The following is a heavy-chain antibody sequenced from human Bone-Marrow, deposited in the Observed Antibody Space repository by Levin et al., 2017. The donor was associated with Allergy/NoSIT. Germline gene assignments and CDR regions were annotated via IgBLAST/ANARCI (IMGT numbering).Heavy chain of an antibody. Sequence: PGGSLRLSCAASGVTSSDVWMTWVRQAPGKGLDWVGRIKSKVDGGTIEYAAPVKGRFTISRDDSENSLSLQMSSLKTEDTGVYYCTTGCDERRYDCVWGTYHWGQGTLVTVSS. CDR3: TTGCDERRYDCVWGTYH. V-gene: IGHV3-15*01. J-gene: IGHJ4*02. D-gene: IGHD3-16*02. CDR1: GVTSSDVW. CDR2: IKSKVDGGTI.